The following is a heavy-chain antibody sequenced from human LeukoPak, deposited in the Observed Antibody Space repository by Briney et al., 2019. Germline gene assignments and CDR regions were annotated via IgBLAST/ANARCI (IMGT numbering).Heavy chain of an antibody. J-gene: IGHJ2*01. CDR2: ISGSASNT. V-gene: IGHV3-23*01. Sequence: GGSLRLSCAASGFTFSNYAINWVRQAPGKGLEWVSAISGSASNTYVADSVRGRFTVSRDNSKKTSVLEMNSLRVEDTAMYYCAKDRRAVAGYWYFDLWGRGTPVTVSS. CDR3: AKDRRAVAGYWYFDL. CDR1: GFTFSNYA. D-gene: IGHD6-19*01.